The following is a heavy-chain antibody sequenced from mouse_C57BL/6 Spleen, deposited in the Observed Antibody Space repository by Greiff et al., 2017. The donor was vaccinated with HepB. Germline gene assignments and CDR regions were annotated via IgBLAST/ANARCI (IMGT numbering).Heavy chain of an antibody. Sequence: DVQLQESGPVLVKPGASVKMSCKASGYTFTDYYMNWVKQSHGKSLEWIGVINPYNGGTSYNQKFKGKATLTVDKSSSTAYMELNSLTSEDSAVYYCARRDDGYYGFDYWGQGTTLTVSS. CDR2: INPYNGGT. D-gene: IGHD2-3*01. CDR1: GYTFTDYY. V-gene: IGHV1-19*01. CDR3: ARRDDGYYGFDY. J-gene: IGHJ2*01.